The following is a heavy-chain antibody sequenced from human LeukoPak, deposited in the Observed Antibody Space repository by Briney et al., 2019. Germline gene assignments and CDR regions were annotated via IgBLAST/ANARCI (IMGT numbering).Heavy chain of an antibody. CDR2: IYCSGST. D-gene: IGHD2-21*01. V-gene: IGHV4-61*01. J-gene: IGHJ4*02. CDR1: GGSVSSGSYY. Sequence: SETPSLTCTVSGGSVSSGSYYWSWIRQPPGKGLEWIGYIYCSGSTNYNPSLKSRVTISVDTSKNQFSLKLSSVTAADTAVYYCARDSVIYFDYWGQGTLVTVSS. CDR3: ARDSVIYFDY.